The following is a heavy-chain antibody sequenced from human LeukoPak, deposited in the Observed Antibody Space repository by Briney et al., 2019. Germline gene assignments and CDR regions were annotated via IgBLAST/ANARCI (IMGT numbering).Heavy chain of an antibody. V-gene: IGHV3-11*01. D-gene: IGHD1-26*01. CDR3: ANSLGYYYYGMDV. CDR2: ISSSGSTI. J-gene: IGHJ6*02. CDR1: GFTFSDYY. Sequence: GGSLRLSCAASGFTFSDYYMSWIRQAPGKGLEWVSYISSSGSTIYYADSVKGRFTISRDNAKNSLYLQMNSLRAEDTALYYCANSLGYYYYGMDVWGQGTTVTVSS.